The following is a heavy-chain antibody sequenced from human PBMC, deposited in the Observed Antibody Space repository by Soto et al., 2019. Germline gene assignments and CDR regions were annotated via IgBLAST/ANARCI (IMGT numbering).Heavy chain of an antibody. J-gene: IGHJ6*02. V-gene: IGHV2-5*02. CDR1: GISLSTSGVG. CDR3: AHHGYYSYGLDV. CDR2: IYWDDDK. Sequence: QITLKESGPTLVKPTQTLTLTCTFSGISLSTSGVGVGRIRQPPRKALEWLALIYWDDDKRYSPSLKSRLTISKDTSKNQVVLTMTNMDPVDTATYYCAHHGYYSYGLDVWGQGTTVTVSS.